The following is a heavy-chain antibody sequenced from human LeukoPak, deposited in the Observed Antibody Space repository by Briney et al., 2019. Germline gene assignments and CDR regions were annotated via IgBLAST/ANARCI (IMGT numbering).Heavy chain of an antibody. CDR1: GFTFSSYA. Sequence: PGGSLRLSCAASGFTFSSYAMSWVRQAPGKGLEWVSAISGSGGSTYYADSVKGRFTISRDNSKNTLYLQMNSLRAEDTAVYYCAKRGLVTAIAYYYYGMDVWGQGTTVTVSS. J-gene: IGHJ6*02. CDR3: AKRGLVTAIAYYYYGMDV. D-gene: IGHD2-21*02. CDR2: ISGSGGST. V-gene: IGHV3-23*01.